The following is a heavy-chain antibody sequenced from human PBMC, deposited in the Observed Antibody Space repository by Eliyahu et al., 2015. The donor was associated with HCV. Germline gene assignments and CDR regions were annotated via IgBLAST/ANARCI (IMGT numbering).Heavy chain of an antibody. CDR1: GGTFSSYA. V-gene: IGHV1-69*04. CDR2: IIPILGIA. Sequence: QVQLVQSGAEVKKPGSSVXVSCKXSGGTFSSYAXSWVRQAPGQGLEWMGRIIPILGIANYAQKFQGRVTITADKSTSTAYMELSSLRSEDTAVYYCARKGYSGPVSGLYYYYGMDVWGQGTTVTVSS. J-gene: IGHJ6*02. D-gene: IGHD5-12*01. CDR3: ARKGYSGPVSGLYYYYGMDV.